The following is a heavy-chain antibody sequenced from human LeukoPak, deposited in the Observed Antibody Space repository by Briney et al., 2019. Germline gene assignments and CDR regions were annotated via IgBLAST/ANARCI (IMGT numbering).Heavy chain of an antibody. CDR3: AREGPDSSGFDY. D-gene: IGHD3-22*01. J-gene: IGHJ4*02. Sequence: PGRSLRLSCAASGFTISSHAVHWVRQAPGKGLEWVAVVSYDGSNKYYADSVKGRFTISRDNSKNTLYLQTNSLRAEDTAVYYCAREGPDSSGFDYWGQGTLVTVSS. CDR2: VSYDGSNK. V-gene: IGHV3-30-3*01. CDR1: GFTISSHA.